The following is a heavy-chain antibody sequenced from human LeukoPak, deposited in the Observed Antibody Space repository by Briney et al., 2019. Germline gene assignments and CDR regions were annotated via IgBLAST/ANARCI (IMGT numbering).Heavy chain of an antibody. CDR2: ISGSGGST. D-gene: IGHD3-22*01. CDR3: ARLIPYYYDSSGSGWYFDL. J-gene: IGHJ2*01. V-gene: IGHV3-23*01. CDR1: GFSFSSNA. Sequence: PGGSLRLSCAASGFSFSSNATSWVRQTPGKGLEWVSAISGSGGSTYYADSVKGRFTISRDNSKNTLYLQMNSLRAEDTAVYYCARLIPYYYDSSGSGWYFDLWGRGTLVTVSS.